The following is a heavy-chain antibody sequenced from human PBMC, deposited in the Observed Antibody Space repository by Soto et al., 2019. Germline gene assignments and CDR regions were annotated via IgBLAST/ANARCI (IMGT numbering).Heavy chain of an antibody. V-gene: IGHV4-59*08. CDR3: ARHNRPDIVVVSAATELDN. Sequence: SETLSLTCTVSGGSISSNYWSWIRQPPGKGLEWIGYIYYSGDTIYNPSLKSRVTISVDTSKNQFSLKLSSVTAADTAVYYCARHNRPDIVVVSAATELDNWGQGTLVTVSS. CDR1: GGSISSNY. D-gene: IGHD2-2*01. J-gene: IGHJ4*02. CDR2: IYYSGDT.